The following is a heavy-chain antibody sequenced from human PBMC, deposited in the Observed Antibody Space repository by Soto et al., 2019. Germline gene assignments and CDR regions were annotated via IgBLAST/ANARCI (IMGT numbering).Heavy chain of an antibody. J-gene: IGHJ4*02. CDR3: AKDSQGSCYSSSDY. Sequence: VGSLRLSCAASGFTFSSYAMSWVRQAPGKGLEWVSAISGSDTTGTFYADSVKGRFTISRDNSKNTLYLQMNSLRAEDTALYYCAKDSQGSCYSSSDYWGQGTLVTVSS. CDR2: ISGSDTTGT. D-gene: IGHD2-15*01. V-gene: IGHV3-23*01. CDR1: GFTFSSYA.